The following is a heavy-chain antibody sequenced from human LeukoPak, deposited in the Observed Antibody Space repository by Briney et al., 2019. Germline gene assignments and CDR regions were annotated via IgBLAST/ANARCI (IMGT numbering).Heavy chain of an antibody. V-gene: IGHV3-11*01. Sequence: GGSLRLSCAASGFTFSDYYMSWIRQAPGKGLEWVSYISSSGTTIYYTDSVEGRFTISRDNAKNSLYLQMNSLRAEDTAVYYCARAGADSSGFEYWGKGTLVTVSS. CDR1: GFTFSDYY. J-gene: IGHJ4*02. CDR3: ARAGADSSGFEY. CDR2: ISSSGTTI. D-gene: IGHD6-19*01.